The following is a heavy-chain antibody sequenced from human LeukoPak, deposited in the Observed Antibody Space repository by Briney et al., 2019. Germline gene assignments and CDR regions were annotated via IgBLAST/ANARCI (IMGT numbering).Heavy chain of an antibody. CDR3: AGVGYYESSGYYEY. V-gene: IGHV1-2*06. CDR2: INPNSGGT. D-gene: IGHD3-22*01. Sequence: ASVKVSCKASGYTFTSYGISWVRQAPGQGLEWMGRINPNSGGTNYAQKFQGRVTMTRDTSISTVYMELSRLRSDDTAVYYCAGVGYYESSGYYEYWGQGTLVTVSS. CDR1: GYTFTSYG. J-gene: IGHJ4*02.